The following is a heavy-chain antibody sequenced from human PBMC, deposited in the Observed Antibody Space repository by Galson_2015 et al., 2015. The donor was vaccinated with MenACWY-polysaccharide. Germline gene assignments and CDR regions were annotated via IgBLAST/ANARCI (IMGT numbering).Heavy chain of an antibody. Sequence: SLRLSCAASGFTFSSYWMRWVRQAPGKGLVWVSRINSDGSSTSYADSVKGRFTNSRDNAKNTLYLQMNSLRAKDTAVYYCAKYSSSSHAVDHWGQGTLVTVSP. V-gene: IGHV3-74*01. J-gene: IGHJ4*02. CDR2: INSDGSST. CDR3: AKYSSSSHAVDH. D-gene: IGHD6-6*01. CDR1: GFTFSSYW.